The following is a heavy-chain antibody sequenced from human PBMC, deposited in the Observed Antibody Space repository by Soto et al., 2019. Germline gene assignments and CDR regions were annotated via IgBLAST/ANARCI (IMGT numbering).Heavy chain of an antibody. CDR3: ARAPCSSTSCSYYYYYHMDV. CDR2: INHSGST. D-gene: IGHD2-2*01. J-gene: IGHJ6*03. CDR1: GGSFSGYY. V-gene: IGHV4-34*01. Sequence: QVQLQQWGAGLLKPSETLSLTCAVYGGSFSGYYWSWIRQPPGKGLEWIGEINHSGSTNYNPSLKSRVTISVDTSKNQFSLKLSSVTAADTAVYYCARAPCSSTSCSYYYYYHMDVWGKGTTVTVSS.